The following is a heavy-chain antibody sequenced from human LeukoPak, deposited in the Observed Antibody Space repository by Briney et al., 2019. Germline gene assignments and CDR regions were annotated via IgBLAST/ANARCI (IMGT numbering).Heavy chain of an antibody. CDR2: IKQVGSET. CDR1: GLGFRKVR. J-gene: IGHJ6*03. V-gene: IGHV3-7*01. D-gene: IGHD3-10*01. Sequence: GGSLRLSCAPSGLGFRKVRTTSGRQAPGKGLEWVADIKQVGSETLYVNSVRGPFTISRDIAKMSLFVQMTSLRAEDRCVYCCARDNRGVHGVYYMDDWGKGTTVTVS. CDR3: ARDNRGVHGVYYMDD.